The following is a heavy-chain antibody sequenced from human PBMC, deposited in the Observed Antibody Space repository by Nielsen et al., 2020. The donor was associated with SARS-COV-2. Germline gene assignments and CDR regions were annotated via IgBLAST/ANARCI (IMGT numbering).Heavy chain of an antibody. D-gene: IGHD3-10*01. CDR2: ISASGGTT. V-gene: IGHV3-23*01. J-gene: IGHJ5*02. Sequence: WIRQPPGKGLEWISGISASGGTTNYADSVKGRFTISRDNSKNTLYLQMNSLRAEDTAVYYCAREYYYGSGSYYKKSNWFDPWGQGTLVTVSS. CDR3: AREYYYGSGSYYKKSNWFDP.